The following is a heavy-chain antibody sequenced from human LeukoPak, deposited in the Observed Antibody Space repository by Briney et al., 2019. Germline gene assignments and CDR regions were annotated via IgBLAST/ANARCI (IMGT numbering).Heavy chain of an antibody. CDR2: ISSSSSYI. V-gene: IGHV3-21*04. J-gene: IGHJ3*02. CDR3: AREPPTYYDSSGPDAFDI. Sequence: GGSLRLSCAASGFTFSSYSMNWVRQAPGKGLEWVSSISSSSSYIYYADSVKGRFTISRDNAKNSLYLQMNSLRAEDTAVYYCAREPPTYYDSSGPDAFDIWGQGTMVTVSS. CDR1: GFTFSSYS. D-gene: IGHD3-22*01.